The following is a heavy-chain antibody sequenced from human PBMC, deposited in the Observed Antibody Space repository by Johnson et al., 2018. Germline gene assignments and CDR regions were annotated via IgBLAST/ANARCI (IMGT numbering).Heavy chain of an antibody. CDR3: AKVGTYDYVWGSYRSYGMDV. Sequence: VQLVESGGGLVKPGVSLRLSCAASGFTFSDYYLSWIRQAPGKGMEWVSAIRGSGGSTYYADSVKGRFTISRDNAKNTLYLKMNSLSAEDTAVYYCAKVGTYDYVWGSYRSYGMDVWGHGTTVTVSS. D-gene: IGHD3-16*02. V-gene: IGHV3-23*04. CDR2: IRGSGGST. J-gene: IGHJ6*02. CDR1: GFTFSDYY.